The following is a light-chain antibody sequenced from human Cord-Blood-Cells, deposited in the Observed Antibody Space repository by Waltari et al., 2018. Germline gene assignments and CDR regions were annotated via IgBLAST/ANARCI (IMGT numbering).Light chain of an antibody. J-gene: IGLJ3*02. CDR1: SSNIGSNT. CDR3: AAWDDSLNGPV. CDR2: SNN. V-gene: IGLV1-44*01. Sequence: QSVLTQPPSASGTPGQRVTISCSGSSSNIGSNTVNWYQQLPGTAPNLLFYSNNQRPSGVPDRFSGSKSGTSASLAISGRQSEDEADYYCAAWDDSLNGPVFGGGTKLTVL.